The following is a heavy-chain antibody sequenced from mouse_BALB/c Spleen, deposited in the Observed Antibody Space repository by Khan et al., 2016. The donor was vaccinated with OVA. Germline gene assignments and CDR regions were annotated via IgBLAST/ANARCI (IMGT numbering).Heavy chain of an antibody. D-gene: IGHD1-1*01. CDR3: TRGTTSPYVMDY. J-gene: IGHJ4*01. V-gene: IGHV1S22*01. CDR2: IYPGSGSP. CDR1: GYTFSSYW. Sequence: LQQPGSELVRPGASVKLSCKTSGYTFSSYWMHWVKQRPGQGLEWIGNIYPGSGSPNYAEKFKRKATLTVDTSSSTAYMQLSSLTSEDYAVYYCTRGTTSPYVMDYWGQGTAVTVSS.